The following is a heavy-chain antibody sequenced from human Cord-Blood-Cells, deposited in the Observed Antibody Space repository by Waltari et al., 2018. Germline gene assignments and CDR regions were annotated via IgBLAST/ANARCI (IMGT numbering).Heavy chain of an antibody. J-gene: IGHJ5*02. CDR1: GGTFSRYA. V-gene: IGHV1-69*06. D-gene: IGHD3-10*01. CDR2: IIPIFGKA. Sequence: QVQLVQSGAEVKKPGSSVKVSCTASGGTFSRYAIRRVRQAPGQGLEWMGGIIPIFGKANYEQKFQGRVTITADKSTSTAYMELSSLRSEDTAVYYCARDFARGESWFDPWGQGTLVTVSS. CDR3: ARDFARGESWFDP.